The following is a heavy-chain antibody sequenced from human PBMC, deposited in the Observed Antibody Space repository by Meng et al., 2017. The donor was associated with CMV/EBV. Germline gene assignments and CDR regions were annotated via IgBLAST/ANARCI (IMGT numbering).Heavy chain of an antibody. V-gene: IGHV1-2*02. J-gene: IGHJ3*02. CDR3: AREDYYGSGDDAFDI. CDR1: GYTFTGYY. CDR2: INPNSGGT. D-gene: IGHD3-10*01. Sequence: ASVKVSCKASGYTFTGYYMHWVRQAPGQGLEWMGWINPNSGGTNYAQKFQGRVTMTRDTSISTAYMELSRLRSDDTAVYYCAREDYYGSGDDAFDIWCQGTMVTVSS.